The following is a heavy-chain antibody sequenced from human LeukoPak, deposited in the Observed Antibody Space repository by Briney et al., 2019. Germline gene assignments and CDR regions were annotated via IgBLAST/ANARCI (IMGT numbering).Heavy chain of an antibody. Sequence: GGSLRLSCAASGFTFTNYAMDWVRQAPGKGLEWVSGISGSGTSTYYADSVKGRFTISRDNSKNTLNLQMSSLRAEDTAVYYCAKARFYSSPSKSFDYWGQGTLVTVSS. D-gene: IGHD6-6*01. CDR2: ISGSGTST. CDR3: AKARFYSSPSKSFDY. J-gene: IGHJ4*02. CDR1: GFTFTNYA. V-gene: IGHV3-23*01.